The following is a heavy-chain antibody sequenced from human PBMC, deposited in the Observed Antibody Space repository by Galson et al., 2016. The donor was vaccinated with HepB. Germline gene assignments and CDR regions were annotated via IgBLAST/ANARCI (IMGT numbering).Heavy chain of an antibody. CDR1: GGSLNNYL. CDR2: IIFISGTT. D-gene: IGHD2-21*02. CDR3: GRGGWDIVVVTATYYYYGMDV. J-gene: IGHJ6*02. V-gene: IGHV1-69*13. Sequence: SVKVSCKASGGSLNNYLVTWVRQAPGQGLEWMGGIIFISGTTNYAQKFQGRVTITADESTSTVYMELSSLRSEDTAVYYCGRGGWDIVVVTATYYYYGMDVWGQGAQVTVSS.